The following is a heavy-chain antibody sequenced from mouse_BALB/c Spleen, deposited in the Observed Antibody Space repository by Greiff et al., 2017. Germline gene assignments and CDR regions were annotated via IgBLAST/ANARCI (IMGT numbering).Heavy chain of an antibody. Sequence: QVQLQQSGAELARPGASVKLSCKASGYTFTSYWMQWVKQRPGQGLEWIGAIYPGDGDTRYTQKFKGKATLTADKSSSTAYMQLSSLASEDSAVYYCARGPFAYWGQGTLVTVSA. CDR3: ARGPFAY. V-gene: IGHV1-87*01. CDR2: IYPGDGDT. J-gene: IGHJ3*01. CDR1: GYTFTSYW.